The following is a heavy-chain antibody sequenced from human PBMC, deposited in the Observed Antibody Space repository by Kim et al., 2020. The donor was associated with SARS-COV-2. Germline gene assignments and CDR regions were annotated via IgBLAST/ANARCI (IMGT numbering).Heavy chain of an antibody. CDR1: GFTFSSYW. Sequence: GGSLRLSCAASGFTFSSYWMSWVRQAPGKGLEWVANIKQDGSEKYYVDSVKGRFTISRDNAKNSLYLQMNSLRAEDTAVYYCARGPTYYYGSGSYRVFDYWGQGTLVTVSS. J-gene: IGHJ4*02. D-gene: IGHD3-10*01. CDR3: ARGPTYYYGSGSYRVFDY. CDR2: IKQDGSEK. V-gene: IGHV3-7*03.